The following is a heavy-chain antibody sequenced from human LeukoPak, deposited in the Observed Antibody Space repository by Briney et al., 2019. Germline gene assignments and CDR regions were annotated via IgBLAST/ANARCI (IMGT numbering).Heavy chain of an antibody. CDR2: ISGSGGST. V-gene: IGHV3-23*01. Sequence: GGSLRLSCVASGFTFSSYAMTWVRQPPGKGLEWVSVISGSGGSTHYADAVQGRFTISRDNSKNTVYLQMHSLRAEDTAVYYCAKGARRTKRFLEWLLTYYFDYWGQGTLVTVSS. J-gene: IGHJ4*02. CDR1: GFTFSSYA. D-gene: IGHD3-3*01. CDR3: AKGARRTKRFLEWLLTYYFDY.